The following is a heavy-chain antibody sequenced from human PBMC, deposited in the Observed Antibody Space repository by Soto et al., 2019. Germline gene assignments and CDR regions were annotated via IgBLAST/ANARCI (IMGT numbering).Heavy chain of an antibody. J-gene: IGHJ6*02. D-gene: IGHD3-3*01. V-gene: IGHV3-30-3*01. Sequence: PGGSLRLSCAASGFTFSSYAMHWVRQAPGKGLEWVAVISYDGSNKYYADSVKGRFTISRDNSKNTLYLQMNSLRAEDTAVYYCARTFSYDFWSGYLYDYYYGMDVWGQGTTVTVSS. CDR1: GFTFSSYA. CDR2: ISYDGSNK. CDR3: ARTFSYDFWSGYLYDYYYGMDV.